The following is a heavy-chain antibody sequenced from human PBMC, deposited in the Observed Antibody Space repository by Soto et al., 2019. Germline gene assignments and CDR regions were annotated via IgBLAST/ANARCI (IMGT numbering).Heavy chain of an antibody. Sequence: PGGSLRLSCAASGFTFSNCAVTWVRQAPGKGLEWVSRINGDGSDIKYADSVKGRFTISRDNSKNTLYLQMNSLRAEDTAVYYCARDRVAIFPGSSGPGGWFDPWGHGTLVTVSS. CDR3: ARDRVAIFPGSSGPGGWFDP. CDR1: GFTFSNCA. D-gene: IGHD2-15*01. CDR2: INGDGSDI. V-gene: IGHV3-23*01. J-gene: IGHJ5*02.